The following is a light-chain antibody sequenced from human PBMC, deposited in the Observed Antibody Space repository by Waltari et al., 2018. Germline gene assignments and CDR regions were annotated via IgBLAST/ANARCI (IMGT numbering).Light chain of an antibody. CDR1: QSITSY. CDR2: AAS. J-gene: IGKJ2*01. Sequence: DIQMTQSPSSLSASVGDRVPITCRANQSITSYLNWYQQKPGKAPKVLIYAASSLQSGVPSRFSGSGSGTDFTLTISSLQPEDFATYYCQQTYSSLMYTFGQGTKLEIK. V-gene: IGKV1-39*01. CDR3: QQTYSSLMYT.